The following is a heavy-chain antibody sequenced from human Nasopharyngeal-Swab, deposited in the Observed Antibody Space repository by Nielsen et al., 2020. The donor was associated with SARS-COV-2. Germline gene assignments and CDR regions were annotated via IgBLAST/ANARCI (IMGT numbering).Heavy chain of an antibody. V-gene: IGHV3-74*01. J-gene: IGHJ6*02. D-gene: IGHD5-24*01. CDR3: TRGANGYNFGYYYYGMDV. CDR2: INSDGSST. Sequence: WIRQPPGKGLVWVSRINSDGSSTSYADSVKGRFTTSRDNAKNTLYLQMNSLRAEDTAVYYCTRGANGYNFGYYYYGMDVWGQGTTVTVSS.